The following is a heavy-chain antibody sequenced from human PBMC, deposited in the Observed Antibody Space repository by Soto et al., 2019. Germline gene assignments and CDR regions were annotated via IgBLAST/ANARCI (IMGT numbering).Heavy chain of an antibody. CDR1: GDSVSSNSAA. D-gene: IGHD6-19*01. CDR3: GRHLAYSSSGDFRC. V-gene: IGHV6-1*01. Sequence: SQTLSLTFAISGDSVSSNSAAWNWIMQSPSRGLEWLGRTYYRSKWYNDYAVSVKSRITINPDTSKNQFSLQLNSVNPEDTAVYECGRHLAYSSSGDFRCWGKRTAGTVSA. CDR2: TYYRSKWYN. J-gene: IGHJ1*01.